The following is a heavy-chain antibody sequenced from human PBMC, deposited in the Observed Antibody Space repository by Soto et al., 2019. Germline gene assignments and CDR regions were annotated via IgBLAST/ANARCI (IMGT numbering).Heavy chain of an antibody. Sequence: SETLSLTCNVSGGSINNGGYSWSWLRQPQGKGLEWIGYISHGGNTYYNPSLRSRVIMAIDKTKTYFFLGLKSVTAADTATYSCGRSAYDILPGLRDEFDIWGQGTMVTVSS. J-gene: IGHJ3*02. CDR1: GGSINNGGYS. V-gene: IGHV4-30-2*01. CDR2: ISHGGNT. D-gene: IGHD3-9*01. CDR3: GRSAYDILPGLRDEFDI.